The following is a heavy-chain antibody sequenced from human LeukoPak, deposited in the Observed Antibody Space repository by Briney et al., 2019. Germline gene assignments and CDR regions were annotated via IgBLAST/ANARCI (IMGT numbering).Heavy chain of an antibody. V-gene: IGHV3-23*01. CDR3: AKDSLIHYDFWSGSPVDY. J-gene: IGHJ4*02. CDR1: GFTFSSYA. D-gene: IGHD3-3*01. CDR2: ISGSGGST. Sequence: GGSLRLSCAASGFTFSSYAMSWVRQAPGKGLEWVSAISGSGGSTYYADSVKSRFTISRDNSKNTLYLQMNSLRAEDTAVYYCAKDSLIHYDFWSGSPVDYCGQGTLVTVSS.